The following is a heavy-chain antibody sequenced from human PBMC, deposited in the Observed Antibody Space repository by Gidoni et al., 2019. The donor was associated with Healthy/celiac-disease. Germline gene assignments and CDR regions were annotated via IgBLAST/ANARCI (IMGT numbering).Heavy chain of an antibody. CDR3: ARAFGYHDAFDI. CDR2: IGTAGDT. V-gene: IGHV3-13*01. CDR1: GFTFSSYD. J-gene: IGHJ3*02. Sequence: EVQLVESGGGLVQPGGSLRLSCAASGFTFSSYDMHWVRQATGKGLEWVSAIGTAGDTYYPGSVKGRFTISRENAKNSLYLQMNSLRAGDTAVYYCARAFGYHDAFDIWGQGTMVTVSS. D-gene: IGHD3-16*02.